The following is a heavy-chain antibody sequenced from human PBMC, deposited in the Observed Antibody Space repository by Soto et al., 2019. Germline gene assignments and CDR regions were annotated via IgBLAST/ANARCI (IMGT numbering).Heavy chain of an antibody. CDR2: ISGGGDTT. J-gene: IGHJ4*02. D-gene: IGHD3-10*01. V-gene: IGHV3-23*01. CDR1: GFTFNNYA. Sequence: EVQLLESGGGLVQPGGSLRLSCAASGFTFNNYAMTWVRQAPGKGLEWVSAISGGGDTTSYADSVKGRFTVSRDGXXXXXXXXXXXXXXXXXXXXYXXXXXXGSGSLTPRVDFWGQGTXVTVS. CDR3: XXXXXGSGSLTPRVDF.